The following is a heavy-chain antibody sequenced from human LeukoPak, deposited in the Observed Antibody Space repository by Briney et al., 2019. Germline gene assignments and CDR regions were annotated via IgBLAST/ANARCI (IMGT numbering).Heavy chain of an antibody. CDR3: AKDVESGRSADY. D-gene: IGHD3-10*01. CDR2: ISGSGSGT. J-gene: IGHJ4*02. V-gene: IGHV3-23*01. Sequence: GGSLRLSCAASGFTFSSYAMSWVRQAPGKGLEWVSTISGSGSGTYYADSVKGRFTLSRDNSMNTLYLQMNSLRAEDTAAYYCAKDVESGRSADYWGQGTLVTVSS. CDR1: GFTFSSYA.